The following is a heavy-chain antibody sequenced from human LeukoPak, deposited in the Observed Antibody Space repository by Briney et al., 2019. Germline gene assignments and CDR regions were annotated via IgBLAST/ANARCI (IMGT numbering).Heavy chain of an antibody. D-gene: IGHD6-19*01. CDR2: ISSSSSYI. J-gene: IGHJ4*02. CDR1: GFTFSSYS. Sequence: GGSLRLSCAASGFTFSSYSITWVRQAPGKGLEWVSSISSSSSYIYYADSVKGRFTISRDNSKNTVYLQMISLRAEDTAVYYCAKDLGIAVAGYYFDYWGQGTLVTVSS. CDR3: AKDLGIAVAGYYFDY. V-gene: IGHV3-21*04.